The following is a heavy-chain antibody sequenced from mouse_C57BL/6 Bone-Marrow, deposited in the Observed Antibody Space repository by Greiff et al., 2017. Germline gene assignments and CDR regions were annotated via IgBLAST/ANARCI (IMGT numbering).Heavy chain of an antibody. CDR3: ARRARQLRLRDAMDY. J-gene: IGHJ4*01. V-gene: IGHV1-42*01. CDR1: GYSFTGYY. Sequence: EVKLMESGPELVKPGASVKISCKASGYSFTGYYMNWVKQSPEKSLEWIGEINPSTGGTTYNQKFKAKATLTVDKSSSTAYMQLKSLTSEDSAVYYCARRARQLRLRDAMDYWGQGTSVTVSS. D-gene: IGHD3-2*02. CDR2: INPSTGGT.